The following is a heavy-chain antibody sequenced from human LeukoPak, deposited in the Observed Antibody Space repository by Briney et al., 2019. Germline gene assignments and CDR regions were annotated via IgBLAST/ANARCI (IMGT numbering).Heavy chain of an antibody. CDR2: ISGSGGST. CDR1: GFTFSSYA. J-gene: IGHJ4*02. CDR3: AKDSVRGYDY. Sequence: GGSLRLSCETAGFTFSSYAMSWVRQAPGKGLEWVSAISGSGGSTYYADSVKGRFTISRDNSKNTLYLQMNSLRAEDTAVYYCAKDSVRGYDYWGQGTLVTVSS. D-gene: IGHD3-10*01. V-gene: IGHV3-23*01.